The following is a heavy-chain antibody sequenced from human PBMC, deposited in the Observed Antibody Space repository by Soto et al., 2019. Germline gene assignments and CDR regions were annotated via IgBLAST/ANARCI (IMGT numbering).Heavy chain of an antibody. CDR1: GFTFSSCS. V-gene: IGHV3-21*01. Sequence: GGSLRLSCAASGFTFSSCSMNWVRQAPGKGLEWVSSISSSSSYIYYADSVKGRFTISRGNATDSLYLQMNSLRAEDTAVYYCARADGDFDYWGQGTLVTVSS. D-gene: IGHD4-17*01. J-gene: IGHJ4*02. CDR3: ARADGDFDY. CDR2: ISSSSSYI.